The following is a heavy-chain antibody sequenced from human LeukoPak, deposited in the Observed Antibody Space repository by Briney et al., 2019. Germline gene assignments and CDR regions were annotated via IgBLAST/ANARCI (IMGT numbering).Heavy chain of an antibody. J-gene: IGHJ4*02. CDR1: GYTFTGYY. Sequence: ASMKVSCKASGYTFTGYYMHWVRQAPGQGLEWMGWINPNSGGTNYAQKFQGRVTVTRDTSISTAYMELSSLTSDDTALYYCAREFIVGATVDYWGQGTLVTVSS. CDR2: INPNSGGT. CDR3: AREFIVGATVDY. V-gene: IGHV1-2*02. D-gene: IGHD1-26*01.